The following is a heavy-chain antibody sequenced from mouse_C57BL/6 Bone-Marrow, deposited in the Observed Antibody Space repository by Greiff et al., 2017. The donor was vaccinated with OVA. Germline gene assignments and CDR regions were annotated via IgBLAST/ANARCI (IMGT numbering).Heavy chain of an antibody. V-gene: IGHV1-81*01. CDR3: ARGYDGSSSYYAMDY. CDR1: GYTFTSYG. J-gene: IGHJ4*01. CDR2: IYPRSGNT. Sequence: QVQLQQSGAELARPGASVQLSCKASGYTFTSYGISWVKQRTGQGLEWIGEIYPRSGNTYYNEKFKGKATLTADKSTSTAYMELRSLTSEDSAVYVCARGYDGSSSYYAMDYWGQGTSVTVSS. D-gene: IGHD1-1*01.